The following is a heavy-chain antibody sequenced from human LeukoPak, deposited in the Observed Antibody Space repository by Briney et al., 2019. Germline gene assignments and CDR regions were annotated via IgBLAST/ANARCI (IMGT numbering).Heavy chain of an antibody. CDR3: ARDQDWAFDY. CDR1: GFSFSSHS. Sequence: PGGSLRLSRAASGFSFSSHSMNWVRQAPGKGLEWVSYISGSSTTIDYADSAKGRFIISRDNAKKSLYLQMNNLRAEDTAVYYCARDQDWAFDYWGQGILATVSS. CDR2: ISGSSTTI. V-gene: IGHV3-48*01. J-gene: IGHJ4*02. D-gene: IGHD3/OR15-3a*01.